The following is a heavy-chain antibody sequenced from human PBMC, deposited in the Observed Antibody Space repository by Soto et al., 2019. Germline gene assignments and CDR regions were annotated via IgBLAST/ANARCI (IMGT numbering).Heavy chain of an antibody. CDR3: AAYRGYDYYYYYGMDV. CDR2: IIPILGIA. CDR1: GGTFSSYT. D-gene: IGHD5-12*01. J-gene: IGHJ6*02. Sequence: QVQLVQSGAEVKKPGSSVKVSCKASGGTFSSYTISWVRQAPGQGLEWMGRIIPILGIANYAQKFQGRVTITADKSTSTAYMELSSLRSEYTSVYYCAAYRGYDYYYYYGMDVWGQGTTVTVSS. V-gene: IGHV1-69*02.